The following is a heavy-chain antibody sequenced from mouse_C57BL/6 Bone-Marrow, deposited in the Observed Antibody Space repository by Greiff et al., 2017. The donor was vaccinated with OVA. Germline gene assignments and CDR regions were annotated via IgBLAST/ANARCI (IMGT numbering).Heavy chain of an antibody. Sequence: DVMLVESGGGLVQSGRSLRLSCATSGFTFSDFYMEWVRQAPGKGLEWIAASRNKANDYTTEYSASVKGRFIVSRDTSQSILYLQMNALRAEDTAIYYCARTTVVAPWAMDYWGQGTSVTVSS. CDR2: SRNKANDYTT. J-gene: IGHJ4*01. V-gene: IGHV7-1*01. D-gene: IGHD1-1*01. CDR3: ARTTVVAPWAMDY. CDR1: GFTFSDFY.